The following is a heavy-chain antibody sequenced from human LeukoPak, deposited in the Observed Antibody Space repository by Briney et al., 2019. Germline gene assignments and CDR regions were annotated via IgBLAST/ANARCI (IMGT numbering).Heavy chain of an antibody. Sequence: ASVKVSCKASGYTFTGYFMHWVRQAPGQGLEWMGWIDPNSGGTDYRGRVTMTRDTSTSTAYMDLSSLISDDTAVYYCARDREGLAYFDYWGQGTLVTVSS. CDR3: ARDREGLAYFDY. D-gene: IGHD3/OR15-3a*01. V-gene: IGHV1-2*02. CDR2: IDPNSGGT. CDR1: GYTFTGYF. J-gene: IGHJ4*02.